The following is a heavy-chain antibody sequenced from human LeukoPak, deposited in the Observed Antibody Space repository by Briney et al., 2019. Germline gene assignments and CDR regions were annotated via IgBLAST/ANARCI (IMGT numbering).Heavy chain of an antibody. V-gene: IGHV1-8*01. CDR2: MNTNSGNT. CDR3: ARGSAAAYYLFDY. Sequence: GASVKVSCKASGYTFTSYDINWVRQATGQGLEWMGWMNTNSGNTGYAQKFQGRVTMTRNTSISTAYMELSSLRSEDTAVYYCARGSAAAYYLFDYWGQGTLVTVSS. D-gene: IGHD6-13*01. CDR1: GYTFTSYD. J-gene: IGHJ4*02.